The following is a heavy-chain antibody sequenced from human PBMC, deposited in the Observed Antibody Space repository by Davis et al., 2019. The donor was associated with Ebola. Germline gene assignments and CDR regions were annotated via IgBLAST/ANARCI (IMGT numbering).Heavy chain of an antibody. D-gene: IGHD2-21*01. CDR2: SYYGGHE. CDR3: ARVDLWSRVWGMDV. CDR1: GFTFSSYG. J-gene: IGHJ6*04. Sequence: GESLKISCATSGFTFSSYGMHWVRQAPDKGLEWVAVSYYGGHEYHADSVKGRFTISRDNSKNTLYLPMNSLRVEDTAVYYCARVDLWSRVWGMDVWGKGTTVTVSS. V-gene: IGHV3-30*03.